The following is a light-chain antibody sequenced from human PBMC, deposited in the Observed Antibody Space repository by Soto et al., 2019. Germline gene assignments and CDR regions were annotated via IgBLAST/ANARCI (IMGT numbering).Light chain of an antibody. V-gene: IGLV2-8*01. CDR1: SSDVGGYNY. CDR3: CSYGGSKNLGV. Sequence: QSALTQPPSASGSPGQSVTISCTGTSSDVGGYNYVSWYQQHPGNAPKLMIYEVSKRPSGVPDRFSGSKSGNTSSLTVSGLQAEDEADYFCCSYGGSKNLGVFGGGTKLAVL. CDR2: EVS. J-gene: IGLJ3*02.